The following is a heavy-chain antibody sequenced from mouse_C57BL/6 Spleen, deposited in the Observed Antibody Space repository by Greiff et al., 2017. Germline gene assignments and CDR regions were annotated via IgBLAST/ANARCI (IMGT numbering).Heavy chain of an antibody. Sequence: QVQLQQPGAELVRPGSSVTLSCKASGYPFPSYWMHWVKRRPIQGLEGIVNIDPSDSEPHYNQKFKDKATLTVDNSSSTAYMQLSSLTSEDSAVYYCARKSKVAPFGYWGQGTTLTVSS. CDR2: IDPSDSEP. V-gene: IGHV1-52*01. D-gene: IGHD1-1*01. J-gene: IGHJ2*01. CDR1: GYPFPSYW. CDR3: ARKSKVAPFGY.